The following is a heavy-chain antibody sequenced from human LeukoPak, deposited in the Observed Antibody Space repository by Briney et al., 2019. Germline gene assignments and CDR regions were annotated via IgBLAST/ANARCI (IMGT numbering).Heavy chain of an antibody. CDR1: WFTVITND. V-gene: IGHV3-53*01. D-gene: IGHD1-14*01. J-gene: IGHJ4*02. CDR3: ARGVEPLAANTLAY. Sequence: GGSLRLSCAASWFTVITNDMTWVRQAPGKGLEWVSVLYSDGNTKYADSVQGRFTISRDNSKNTLYLEMNSLSPDDTAVYYCARGVEPLAANTLAYWGQGTLVTVSS. CDR2: LYSDGNT.